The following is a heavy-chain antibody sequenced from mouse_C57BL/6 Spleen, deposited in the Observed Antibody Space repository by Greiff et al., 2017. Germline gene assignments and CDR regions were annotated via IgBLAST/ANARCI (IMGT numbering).Heavy chain of an antibody. V-gene: IGHV1-69*01. D-gene: IGHD2-4*01. CDR1: GYTFTSYW. CDR3: ARWYYDYSLFDY. CDR2: IDPSDSYT. J-gene: IGHJ2*01. Sequence: QVQLQQPGAELVMPGASVKLSCKASGYTFTSYWMHWVKQRPGQGLEWIGEIDPSDSYTNYNQKFKGKSTFTVNKSSSTAYMQLSSLTSEDSAVYYCARWYYDYSLFDYWGQGTTLTVSS.